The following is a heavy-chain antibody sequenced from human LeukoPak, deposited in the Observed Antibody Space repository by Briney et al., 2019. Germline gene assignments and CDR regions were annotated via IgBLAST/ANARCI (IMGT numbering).Heavy chain of an antibody. Sequence: SETLSLTCTVSGGSISNSSYYWSWIRQPAGKGLEWIGRIYTSGSTNYNPSLKSRVTMSVDTSKNQFSLKLSSVTAADTAVYYCARLAGTYDAFDIWGQGTMVTVSS. CDR3: ARLAGTYDAFDI. D-gene: IGHD6-13*01. J-gene: IGHJ3*02. CDR1: GGSISNSSYY. CDR2: IYTSGST. V-gene: IGHV4-61*02.